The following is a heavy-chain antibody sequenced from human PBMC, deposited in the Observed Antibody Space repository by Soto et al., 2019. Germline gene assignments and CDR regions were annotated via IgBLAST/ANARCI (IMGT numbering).Heavy chain of an antibody. CDR2: IKQDGSEK. Sequence: GGSLRLSCAASGFTFSSYWMSWVRRAPGKGLEWVANIKQDGSEKYYVDSVKGRFTISRDNAKNSLYLQMNSLRAEDTAVYYCARVVVTASGYDAFDIWGQGTMVTVSS. CDR1: GFTFSSYW. J-gene: IGHJ3*02. V-gene: IGHV3-7*04. CDR3: ARVVVTASGYDAFDI. D-gene: IGHD2-21*02.